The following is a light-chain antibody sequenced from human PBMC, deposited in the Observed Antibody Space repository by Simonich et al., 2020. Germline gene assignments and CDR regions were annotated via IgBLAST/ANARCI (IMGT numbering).Light chain of an antibody. Sequence: QSALTQPASVSGSPGQSITISCTVTRSDVVGYNYVSWYQQPPGTAPKLMIYEVSNRPPGVPDRLSGSKSGNTASLTISGLQAEDEADYYCSSYTSSSTWVFGGGTKLTVL. CDR3: SSYTSSSTWV. CDR2: EVS. J-gene: IGLJ3*02. CDR1: RSDVVGYNY. V-gene: IGLV2-18*02.